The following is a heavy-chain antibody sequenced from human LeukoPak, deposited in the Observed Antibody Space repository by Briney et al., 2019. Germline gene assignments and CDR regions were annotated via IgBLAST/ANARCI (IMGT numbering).Heavy chain of an antibody. CDR2: IYYSGHT. Sequence: SETLSLTCTVSGDSMSSYYWGWIRQPPGKGLEWIGYIYYSGHTNYNPSLKSRVTISVDTSKNQFSLKMRSVTAAGTAVYYCARDRRDTSMVWDYWGQGTLVTVSS. CDR3: ARDRRDTSMVWDY. D-gene: IGHD5-18*01. J-gene: IGHJ4*02. CDR1: GDSMSSYY. V-gene: IGHV4-59*01.